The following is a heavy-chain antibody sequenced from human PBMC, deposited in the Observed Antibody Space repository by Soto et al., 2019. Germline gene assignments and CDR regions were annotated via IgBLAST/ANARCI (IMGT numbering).Heavy chain of an antibody. V-gene: IGHV3-23*01. CDR1: GFTFSSYA. CDR3: AKSKNVRYYYGMDV. J-gene: IGHJ6*02. Sequence: GGSLRLSCAASGFTFSSYAMSWVRQAPGKGLEWVSAISGSGGSTYYADSVKGRFTISRDNSKNTLYLQMNSLRAEDTAVYYCAKSKNVRYYYGMDVWGQGTAVTVSS. D-gene: IGHD2-8*01. CDR2: ISGSGGST.